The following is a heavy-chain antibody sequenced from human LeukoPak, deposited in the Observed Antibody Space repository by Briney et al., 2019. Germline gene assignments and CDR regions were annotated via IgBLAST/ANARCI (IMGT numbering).Heavy chain of an antibody. J-gene: IGHJ4*02. Sequence: PSETPSLTCIVSGDSINSRSYYWGWIRQPPGKGLEWIGSVFNSGSTYYNPSLKSRLTISVDTSKSQFSLRLSSVTAADTAVYYCVRHYRLNTGFDYWGQGTLVTVSS. D-gene: IGHD7-27*01. V-gene: IGHV4-39*01. CDR1: GDSINSRSYY. CDR2: VFNSGST. CDR3: VRHYRLNTGFDY.